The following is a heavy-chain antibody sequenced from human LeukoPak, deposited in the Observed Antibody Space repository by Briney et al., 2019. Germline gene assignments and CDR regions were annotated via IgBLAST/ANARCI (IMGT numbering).Heavy chain of an antibody. D-gene: IGHD2-2*01. Sequence: GASVKVSCKASGGTFSSYAISWVRQAPRQGREWMGGIIPIFGTANYAQKFQGRVTITADKSTSKAYMELSSLRSEDTAVYYCARAPSSLRPWIDYWGQGTLVTVSS. V-gene: IGHV1-69*06. CDR1: GGTFSSYA. J-gene: IGHJ4*02. CDR2: IIPIFGTA. CDR3: ARAPSSLRPWIDY.